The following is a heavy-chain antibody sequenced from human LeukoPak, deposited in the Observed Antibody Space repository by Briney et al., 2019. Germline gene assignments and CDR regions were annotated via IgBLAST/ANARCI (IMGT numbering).Heavy chain of an antibody. V-gene: IGHV3-30*02. CDR3: AKDLMVDWVWFGEPYFDY. D-gene: IGHD3-10*01. CDR2: IRYDGSNK. J-gene: IGHJ4*02. CDR1: GFTFSSYG. Sequence: GGSLRLSCAASGFTFSSYGMHWVRQAPGKGLEWVAFIRYDGSNKYYADSVKGRFTISRDNSKNTLYLQMNSLRAEDTAVYYCAKDLMVDWVWFGEPYFDYWGQGTLVTVSS.